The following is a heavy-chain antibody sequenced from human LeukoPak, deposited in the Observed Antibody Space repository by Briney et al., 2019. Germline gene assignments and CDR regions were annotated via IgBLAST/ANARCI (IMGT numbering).Heavy chain of an antibody. V-gene: IGHV1-2*02. Sequence: ASVKVSCKASGYTFTAYYMHWVRQAPGQGLEWLGWLNPNSGDTNYAQKFQGRVAITRDTSISTAYMELSRLRSDDTAVYYCARDVYCSSTSCYLLDSWGQGALVTVSS. CDR2: LNPNSGDT. J-gene: IGHJ4*02. D-gene: IGHD2-2*01. CDR1: GYTFTAYY. CDR3: ARDVYCSSTSCYLLDS.